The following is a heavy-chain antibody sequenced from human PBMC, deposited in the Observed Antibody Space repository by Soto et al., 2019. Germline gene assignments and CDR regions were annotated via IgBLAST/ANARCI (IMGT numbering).Heavy chain of an antibody. Sequence: PSETLSLTCTVSGGSISSGGYYWSSIRQHPGKGLEWIGYIYYSGSTYYNPSLKSRVTISVDTSKNQFSLKLSSVTAADTAVYYCARVPRPHIRTWGPAAIRDYYYYYGMDVWGQGTTVTVYS. CDR2: IYYSGST. J-gene: IGHJ6*02. CDR3: ARVPRPHIRTWGPAAIRDYYYYYGMDV. V-gene: IGHV4-31*03. D-gene: IGHD2-2*02. CDR1: GGSISSGGYY.